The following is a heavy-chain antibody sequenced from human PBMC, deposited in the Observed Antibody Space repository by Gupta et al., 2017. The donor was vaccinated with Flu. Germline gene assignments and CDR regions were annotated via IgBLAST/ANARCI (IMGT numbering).Heavy chain of an antibody. CDR1: YA. D-gene: IGHD3-16*01. J-gene: IGHJ5*02. CDR3: AKDGGPSLIGGNWFDP. Sequence: YAMSWVRQAPGKGLEWVSTISGSGGSRHYADSVKGRFTISRDNSKNTLYLQMDSLRAEDTAIYYCAKDGGPSLIGGNWFDPWGQGNLVTVSS. V-gene: IGHV3-23*01. CDR2: ISGSGGSR.